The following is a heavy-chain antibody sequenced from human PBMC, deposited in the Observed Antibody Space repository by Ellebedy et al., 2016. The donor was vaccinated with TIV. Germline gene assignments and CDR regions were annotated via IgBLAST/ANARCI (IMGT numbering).Heavy chain of an antibody. CDR1: GYSFTSYD. Sequence: AASVKVSCKASGYSFTSYDIHWVRQAPGQGLEWVGMINPSGGSSSYAQRFQGRVIMTSDTSTSTVYMELSSLRSEDTAVYYCARDRDSSSWYFGGYYYYGMDVWGQGTTVTVSS. CDR3: ARDRDSSSWYFGGYYYYGMDV. J-gene: IGHJ6*02. D-gene: IGHD6-13*01. CDR2: INPSGGSS. V-gene: IGHV1-46*01.